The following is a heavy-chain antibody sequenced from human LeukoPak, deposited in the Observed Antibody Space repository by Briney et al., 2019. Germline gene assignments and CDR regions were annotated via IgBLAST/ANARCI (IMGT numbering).Heavy chain of an antibody. CDR1: GGSFSGYY. Sequence: PSETLSLTCAVYGGSFSGYYWSWIRQPPGKGLEWIGEINHSGSTNYNPSLKSRVTISVDTSKNQFSLKLSSVTAADTAVYYCARSVVVPAAIVPFDPWGQGTLVTVSS. CDR2: INHSGST. J-gene: IGHJ5*02. V-gene: IGHV4-34*01. CDR3: ARSVVVPAAIVPFDP. D-gene: IGHD2-2*01.